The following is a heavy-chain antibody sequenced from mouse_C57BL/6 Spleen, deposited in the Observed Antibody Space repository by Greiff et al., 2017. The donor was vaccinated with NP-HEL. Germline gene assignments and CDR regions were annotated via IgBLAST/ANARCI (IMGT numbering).Heavy chain of an antibody. Sequence: QVQLQQPGAELVKPGASVKLSCKASGYTFTSYWMQWVKQRPGQGLEWIGEIDPSDSYTNYNQKFKGKATLTVDTSSSTAYMQLSSRTSEDSAVYYCARSAQATFAYWGQGTLVTVSA. D-gene: IGHD3-2*02. J-gene: IGHJ3*01. CDR2: IDPSDSYT. V-gene: IGHV1-50*01. CDR1: GYTFTSYW. CDR3: ARSAQATFAY.